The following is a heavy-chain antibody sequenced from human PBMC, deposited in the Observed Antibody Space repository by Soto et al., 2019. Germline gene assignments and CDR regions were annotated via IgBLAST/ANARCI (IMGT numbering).Heavy chain of an antibody. Sequence: EVQLLESGGGLVQPGGSLRLSCAASGFTLRDYAMTWVRQAPGKGLEWVSSLSGRGGNTYYADSVKGRFTISRANSENTLFLQMSSLRAEDTATYYCAKPGGVYWYFDLWGRGTLVTFSS. CDR3: AKPGGVYWYFDL. CDR1: GFTLRDYA. V-gene: IGHV3-23*01. J-gene: IGHJ2*01. D-gene: IGHD3-3*01. CDR2: LSGRGGNT.